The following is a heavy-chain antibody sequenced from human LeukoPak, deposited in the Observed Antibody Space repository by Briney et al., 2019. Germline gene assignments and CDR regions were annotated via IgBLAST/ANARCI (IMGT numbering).Heavy chain of an antibody. CDR1: GFTFDDYA. V-gene: IGHV3-9*03. CDR2: ISWDSGSI. Sequence: GRSLRLSCAASGFTFDDYAMHWVRQAPGKGLEWVSVISWDSGSIGYADSVKGRFTISRDNAKNSLYLQMNSLRAEDMALYYCAKGYSSSWGEYFDYWGQGTLVTVSS. CDR3: AKGYSSSWGEYFDY. J-gene: IGHJ4*02. D-gene: IGHD6-13*01.